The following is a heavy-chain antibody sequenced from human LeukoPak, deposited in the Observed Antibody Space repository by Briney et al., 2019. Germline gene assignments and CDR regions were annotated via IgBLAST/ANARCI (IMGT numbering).Heavy chain of an antibody. D-gene: IGHD6-13*01. CDR1: GGSINSGSYY. V-gene: IGHV4-61*09. CDR2: IYTTGSI. J-gene: IGHJ3*02. Sequence: KSSETLSLTCTVSGGSINSGSYYWSWIRQPAGTGLEWIGHIYTTGSISYNPSLKSRVTISLDTSKNQFSLRLRSVTAADTAVYYCTRHVAAAGPYPYAFEIWGQGTVVTVSS. CDR3: TRHVAAAGPYPYAFEI.